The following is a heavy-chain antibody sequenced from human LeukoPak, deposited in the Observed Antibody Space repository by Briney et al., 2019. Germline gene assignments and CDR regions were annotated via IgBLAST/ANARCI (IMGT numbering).Heavy chain of an antibody. J-gene: IGHJ4*02. CDR2: IYYSGST. D-gene: IGHD5-12*01. CDR3: ARSPNSGYDPFDY. V-gene: IGHV4-31*03. CDR1: GGSIKGGGFF. Sequence: PSQTLSLTCSVSGGSIKGGGFFWNWVRQHPGKGLEWIGHIYYSGSTSYNPSVKSRVTISVDTSKNQFSLKLSSVTAADTAVYYCARSPNSGYDPFDYWGQGTLVTVSS.